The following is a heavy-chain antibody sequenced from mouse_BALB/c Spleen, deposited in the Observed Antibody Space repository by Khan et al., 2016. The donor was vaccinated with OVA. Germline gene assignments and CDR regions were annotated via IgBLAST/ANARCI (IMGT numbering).Heavy chain of an antibody. Sequence: EVELVESGGGLVKPGGSLKVSCAASGFTFRNYAMSWVRQTPEKRLEWVASISSGGNTYYPDTVKGRFTISRDNARNILYLQMSRLRSEDTAMYYCARDYGFVYWGQGTLVTVSA. D-gene: IGHD1-1*02. J-gene: IGHJ3*01. V-gene: IGHV5-6-5*01. CDR3: ARDYGFVY. CDR2: ISSGGNT. CDR1: GFTFRNYA.